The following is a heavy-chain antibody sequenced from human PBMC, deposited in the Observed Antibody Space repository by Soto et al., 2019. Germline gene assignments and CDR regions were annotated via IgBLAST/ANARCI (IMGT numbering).Heavy chain of an antibody. CDR2: ISSSSSTI. CDR3: ARGYSNRYYYFDY. V-gene: IGHV3-48*01. CDR1: GFTFSSYS. Sequence: GGSLRLSCAASGFTFSSYSMNWVRQAPGKGLEWVSYISSSSSTIYYADSVKGRFTISRDNAKNSLYLQMNSLRAEDTAVYYCARGYSNRYYYFDYWGQGTLVTVSS. D-gene: IGHD4-4*01. J-gene: IGHJ4*02.